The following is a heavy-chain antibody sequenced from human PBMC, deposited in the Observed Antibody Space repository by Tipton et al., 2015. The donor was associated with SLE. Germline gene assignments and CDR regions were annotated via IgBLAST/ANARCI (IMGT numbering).Heavy chain of an antibody. CDR1: GFTFSSYW. J-gene: IGHJ4*02. CDR3: AKDNIPWSGAPRYFDY. D-gene: IGHD3-3*01. CDR2: IKQDGSEK. V-gene: IGHV3-7*03. Sequence: SLRLSCAASGFTFSSYWMSWVRQAPGKGLEWVANIKQDGSEKYYVDSVKGRFTISRDNSKNTLYLQMNSLRAEDTAVYYCAKDNIPWSGAPRYFDYWGQGTLVTVSS.